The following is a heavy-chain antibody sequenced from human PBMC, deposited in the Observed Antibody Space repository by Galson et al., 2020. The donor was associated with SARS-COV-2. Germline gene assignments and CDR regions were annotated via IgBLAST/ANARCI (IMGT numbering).Heavy chain of an antibody. Sequence: ASVTVSCKASGYSFTTYGITWVRQAPGQRLEWMGWISPYDGNTSFSQQFQGRASMTTDTSTTTSYMELRSLTSGDTAIYFCAREREYCSGTTCYGRRFDPWGQGTLVTVSS. CDR2: ISPYDGNT. D-gene: IGHD2-2*01. CDR3: AREREYCSGTTCYGRRFDP. J-gene: IGHJ5*02. V-gene: IGHV1-18*01. CDR1: GYSFTTYG.